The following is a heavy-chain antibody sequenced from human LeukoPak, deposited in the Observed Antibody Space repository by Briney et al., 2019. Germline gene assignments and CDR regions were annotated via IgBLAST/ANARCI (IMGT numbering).Heavy chain of an antibody. CDR2: IYSGGST. J-gene: IGHJ4*02. D-gene: IGHD4-23*01. CDR3: ARDRGLVTPHFDY. CDR1: GFTVSSNY. Sequence: GGSLRLSCAASGFTVSSNYMSWVRQAPGKGLEWVSVIYSGGSTYYADSVKGRFTISRDNSKDTLYLQMNSLRAEDTAVYYCARDRGLVTPHFDYWGQGTLVTVSS. V-gene: IGHV3-66*01.